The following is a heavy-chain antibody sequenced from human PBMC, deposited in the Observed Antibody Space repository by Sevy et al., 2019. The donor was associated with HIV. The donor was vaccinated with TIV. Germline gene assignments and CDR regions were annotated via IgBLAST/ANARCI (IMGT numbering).Heavy chain of an antibody. J-gene: IGHJ4*02. Sequence: GGSLRLSCEVPGFSFNSYSFNWVRQAPGKGLEWISCITSSSHITYYAESVQGRFTISRDNVKKSLYLQMNSLRVEDTAIYYCVRGTGIRNLYYFDHWGQGTLVTVSS. V-gene: IGHV3-48*01. CDR2: ITSSSHIT. CDR1: GFSFNSYS. D-gene: IGHD1-1*01. CDR3: VRGTGIRNLYYFDH.